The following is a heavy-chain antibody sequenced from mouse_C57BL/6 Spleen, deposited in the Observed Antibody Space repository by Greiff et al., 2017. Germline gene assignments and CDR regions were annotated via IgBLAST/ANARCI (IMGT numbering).Heavy chain of an antibody. V-gene: IGHV1-82*01. CDR2: IYPGDGDT. D-gene: IGHD3-3*01. CDR3: ARSRDGLAY. CDR1: GYAFSSSW. Sequence: QVQLQQSGPELVKPGASVKISCKASGYAFSSSWMNWVKQRPGKGLEWIGRIYPGDGDTNYNGKFKGKATLTADKSSSTAYMQLSSLTSEDSAVCFCARSRDGLAYWGQGTLVTVSA. J-gene: IGHJ3*01.